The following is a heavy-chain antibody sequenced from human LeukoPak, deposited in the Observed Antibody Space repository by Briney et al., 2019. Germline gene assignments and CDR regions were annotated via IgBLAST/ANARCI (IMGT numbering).Heavy chain of an antibody. CDR3: AREASGGYFDH. CDR1: GYTFSSYY. J-gene: IGHJ4*02. Sequence: ASVNVSCKASGYTFSSYYMHWVRQAPGQGREWVGLINPTGDSTNYAQNFRGRVTMTRDASTSTVYLDLNSLTSEDTAVYYCAREASGGYFDHSGQGTLVTVSS. CDR2: INPTGDST. D-gene: IGHD4-23*01. V-gene: IGHV1-46*01.